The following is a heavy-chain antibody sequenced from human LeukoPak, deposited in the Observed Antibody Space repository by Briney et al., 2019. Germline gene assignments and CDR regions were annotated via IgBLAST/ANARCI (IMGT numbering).Heavy chain of an antibody. D-gene: IGHD3-9*01. CDR3: ARGIKYYDILTGLGDWFDP. J-gene: IGHJ5*02. CDR1: GYTFTSYD. Sequence: ASVTVSCKASGYTFTSYDINWVRQATGQGLEWMGWMNPNSGNTGYAQKFQGRVTMTRNTSISTAYMELSSLRSEDTAVYYCARGIKYYDILTGLGDWFDPWGQGTLVTVSS. CDR2: MNPNSGNT. V-gene: IGHV1-8*01.